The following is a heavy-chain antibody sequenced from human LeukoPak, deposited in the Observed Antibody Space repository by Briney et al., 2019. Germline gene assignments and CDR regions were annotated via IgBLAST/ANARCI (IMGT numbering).Heavy chain of an antibody. J-gene: IGHJ4*02. Sequence: GGSLRLSCAASGFTFSSYEMNWVRQAPGKGLEWVSYISSSGSTIYYADSVKGRFTISRDNSKNTLNLQMNSLRADDTAVYYCARDQWFEESKSLDYWGQGTLVTVSS. CDR3: ARDQWFEESKSLDY. D-gene: IGHD3-10*01. CDR1: GFTFSSYE. V-gene: IGHV3-48*03. CDR2: ISSSGSTI.